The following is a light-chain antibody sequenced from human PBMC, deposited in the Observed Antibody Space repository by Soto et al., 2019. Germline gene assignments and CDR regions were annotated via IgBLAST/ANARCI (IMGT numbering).Light chain of an antibody. CDR2: DAS. CDR3: QQYNSYPWT. CDR1: QSISSW. J-gene: IGKJ1*01. V-gene: IGKV1-5*01. Sequence: DIQMTQSPSTLSASVGDRVTITCRASQSISSWLAWYQQKPGKAPKLLIYDASSLESGVPSRFSGSGSGTEFTLTISSLQPDAFATYYCQQYNSYPWTFAQGTKVEIK.